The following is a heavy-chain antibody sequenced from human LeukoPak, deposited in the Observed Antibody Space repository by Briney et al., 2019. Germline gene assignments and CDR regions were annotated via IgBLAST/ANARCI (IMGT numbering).Heavy chain of an antibody. D-gene: IGHD6-13*01. V-gene: IGHV5-51*01. CDR3: ARQPVRYSSSWANWFDP. CDR1: GYSFTSYW. J-gene: IGHJ5*02. CDR2: IYPGDSDT. Sequence: GESLKVSCKGSGYSFTSYWIGWVRQMPGKGLEWMGIIYPGDSDTRYSPSFQGQVTISADKSISTAYLQWSSLKASDTAMYYCARQPVRYSSSWANWFDPWGQGTLVTVSS.